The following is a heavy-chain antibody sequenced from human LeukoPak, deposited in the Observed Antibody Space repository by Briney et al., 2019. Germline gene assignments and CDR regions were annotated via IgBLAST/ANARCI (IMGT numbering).Heavy chain of an antibody. Sequence: SETLSLTCTVSGISINTYYWSWIRQSPGKGLEWIGYVYHTGSADYNPSLRSRATISLDTPKNQFSLKLTSATAADTAIYYCARDSWDYIAMDVWGPGTTVIVSS. CDR3: ARDSWDYIAMDV. D-gene: IGHD4/OR15-4a*01. V-gene: IGHV4-59*01. CDR2: VYHTGSA. J-gene: IGHJ6*02. CDR1: GISINTYY.